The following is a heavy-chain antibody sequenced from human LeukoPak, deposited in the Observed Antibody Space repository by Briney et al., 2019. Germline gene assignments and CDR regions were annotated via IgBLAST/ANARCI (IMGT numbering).Heavy chain of an antibody. V-gene: IGHV4-59*08. J-gene: IGHJ1*01. CDR1: GGSINSYY. CDR2: ISYSGST. D-gene: IGHD5-12*01. Sequence: SETLSLTCTVSGGSINSYYWSWIRQPPGKGLEWIGYISYSGSTNFNPSLRSRVTISVDTSKNYFSLKLSSVTAADTAVYCCARHGGRGYSGYDMEYFQHWGQGTLVTVSS. CDR3: ARHGGRGYSGYDMEYFQH.